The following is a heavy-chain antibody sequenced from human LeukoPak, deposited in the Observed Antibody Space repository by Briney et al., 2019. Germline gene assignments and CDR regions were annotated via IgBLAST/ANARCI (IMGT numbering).Heavy chain of an antibody. Sequence: GGSLRLSCTVSGFNFGDYAMNWVRQAPGKGLEWVGSIRSKGYGGTTEYAASVKGRFSISRDDSKSIAYLQMNSLRTEDTAVYYCICLTDPFDYWGQGSLVTVSS. CDR1: GFNFGDYA. V-gene: IGHV3-49*04. CDR3: ICLTDPFDY. CDR2: IRSKGYGGTT. J-gene: IGHJ4*02.